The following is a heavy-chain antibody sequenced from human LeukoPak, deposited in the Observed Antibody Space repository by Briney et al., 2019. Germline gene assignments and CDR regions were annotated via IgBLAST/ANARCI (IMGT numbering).Heavy chain of an antibody. CDR1: GGTFSSYA. CDR3: ARGSGYEDWFDP. V-gene: IGHV1-69*05. Sequence: ASVKVSCKASGGTFSSYAISWVRQAPGQELEWMGGIIPIFGTANYAQKFQGRVTITTDESTSTAYMELSSLRSEDTAVYYCARGSGYEDWFDPWGQGTLVTVSS. D-gene: IGHD6-13*01. J-gene: IGHJ5*02. CDR2: IIPIFGTA.